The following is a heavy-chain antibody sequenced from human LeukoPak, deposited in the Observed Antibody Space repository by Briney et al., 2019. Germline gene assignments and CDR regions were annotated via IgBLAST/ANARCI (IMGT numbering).Heavy chain of an antibody. D-gene: IGHD4-11*01. J-gene: IGHJ4*02. CDR2: IIPIFGTA. Sequence: SSVKVSCKASGGTFSSYAISWVRQAPGQGLEWMGGIIPIFGTANYAQKFQGRVTITADESTSTAYMELSSLRSEDTAVYYCAREGYDYSKPDYWGQGTLVTVSS. CDR3: AREGYDYSKPDY. CDR1: GGTFSSYA. V-gene: IGHV1-69*01.